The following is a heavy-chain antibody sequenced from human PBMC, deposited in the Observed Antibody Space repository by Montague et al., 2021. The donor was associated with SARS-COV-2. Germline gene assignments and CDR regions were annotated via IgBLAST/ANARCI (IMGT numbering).Heavy chain of an antibody. CDR2: LFYSGSS. CDR1: RGSFSGYY. J-gene: IGHJ4*02. V-gene: IGHV4-34*12. Sequence: SETLSLTCTVHRGSFSGYYWTWIRQPPGKGLEWIGSLFYSGSSFXNPSLKSRVTISVDTSKNQFSLRLSSVTAADTAVYYCVAEWLAIYYFDFWGQGTLVTVSS. D-gene: IGHD6-19*01. CDR3: VAEWLAIYYFDF.